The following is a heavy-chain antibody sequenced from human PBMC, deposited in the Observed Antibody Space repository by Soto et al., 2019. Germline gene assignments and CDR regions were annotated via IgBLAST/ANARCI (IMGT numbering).Heavy chain of an antibody. CDR1: GGSISSASYY. Sequence: QVQLQESGPGLVEPSETLSLTCTVSGGSISSASYYWGWIRQTPGEGLEWIGSAHYRGSTYYNPSLYSRITTSVDASKNQFSMKLSSVSAADTAVYYCVRHPAAAGTNLPNYYFDYWGQGTLVTVSS. J-gene: IGHJ4*02. D-gene: IGHD6-13*01. CDR3: VRHPAAAGTNLPNYYFDY. V-gene: IGHV4-39*01. CDR2: AHYRGST.